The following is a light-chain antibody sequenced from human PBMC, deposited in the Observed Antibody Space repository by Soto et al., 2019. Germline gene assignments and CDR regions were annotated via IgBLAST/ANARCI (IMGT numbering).Light chain of an antibody. CDR3: VAWDESLNGWV. J-gene: IGLJ3*02. Sequence: HSVLTQPPSASGTSGQRVIISCSGSSSNIGHNAVNWFQQDPGTAPKVLIYSNNHRPSGVPDRFSGSKSGTSASLAISGLQSEDEADYYCVAWDESLNGWVFGGGTKVTVL. CDR1: SSNIGHNA. V-gene: IGLV1-44*01. CDR2: SNN.